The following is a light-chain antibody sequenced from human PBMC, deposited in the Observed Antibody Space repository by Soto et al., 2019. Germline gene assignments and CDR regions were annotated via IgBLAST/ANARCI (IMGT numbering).Light chain of an antibody. CDR1: QSVTSN. CDR2: STS. V-gene: IGKV3-15*01. CDR3: LEYNRWPPWT. Sequence: EVVMTQSPATLSVSPGERATLSCRASQSVTSNLAWYQQKPGQAPRLLIYSTSTRATGIPARFSGSWSGTEFTLTISSLQSEDFAVYYCLEYNRWPPWTFGQGTKVEIK. J-gene: IGKJ1*01.